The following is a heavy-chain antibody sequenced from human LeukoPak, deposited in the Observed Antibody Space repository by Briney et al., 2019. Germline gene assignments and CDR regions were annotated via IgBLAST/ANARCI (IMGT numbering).Heavy chain of an antibody. CDR3: VKDPYSNNWYYFDS. D-gene: IGHD6-13*01. CDR1: GFPFSSHA. V-gene: IGHV3-64D*09. CDR2: ISSNGGNT. Sequence: PGGSLRLSCAPSGFPFSSHAMHWARQAPGEGREYVSAISSNGGNTYYTDSVRGRFTITRDNSKNTLYLQMSRLRAEDTAVYYCVKDPYSNNWYYFDSWGEGTLVTVSS. J-gene: IGHJ4*02.